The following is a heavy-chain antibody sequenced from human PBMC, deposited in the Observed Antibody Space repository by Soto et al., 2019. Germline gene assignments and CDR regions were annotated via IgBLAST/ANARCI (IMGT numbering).Heavy chain of an antibody. Sequence: PSETLSLTCTVSGGSISSYYWSWIRQPPGKGLEWIGYIYYSGSTNYNPSLKSRVTISVDTSKNQFSLKLSSVTAADTAVYYCAREPAYCTNSVCYGNWFDPWGQGTLVTVSS. CDR2: IYYSGST. D-gene: IGHD2-8*01. CDR3: AREPAYCTNSVCYGNWFDP. CDR1: GGSISSYY. V-gene: IGHV4-59*01. J-gene: IGHJ5*02.